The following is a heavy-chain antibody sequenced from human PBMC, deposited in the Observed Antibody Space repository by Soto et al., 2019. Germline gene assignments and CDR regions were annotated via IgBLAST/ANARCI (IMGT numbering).Heavy chain of an antibody. D-gene: IGHD3-22*01. CDR3: ARLTYYYDGSVYCMDV. CDR2: IYTDGPT. CDR1: GFTVSSNY. J-gene: IGHJ6*02. Sequence: GGSLRLSCAASGFTVSSNYMSWVRQAPGKGLEWVSVIYTDGPTYYADSVKGRFTISRDTFKNTLLLQMNSLRAEDTAVYYCARLTYYYDGSVYCMDVWGQGTTVTVSS. V-gene: IGHV3-53*01.